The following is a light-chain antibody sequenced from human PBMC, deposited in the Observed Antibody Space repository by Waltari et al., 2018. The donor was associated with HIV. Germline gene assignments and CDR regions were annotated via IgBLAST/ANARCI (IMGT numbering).Light chain of an antibody. CDR1: ALQSRY. J-gene: IGLJ2*01. V-gene: IGLV3-1*01. Sequence: SYELTQPPSVSVSPGQTASIACSGDALQSRYVSWYQKRPGQSPVLVVFQDGKRPSGIPERFSGSNSANTATLTISGTQAMDEADDFCQAWAGGTGSEGVFGGGTKLTVL. CDR3: QAWAGGTGSEGV. CDR2: QDG.